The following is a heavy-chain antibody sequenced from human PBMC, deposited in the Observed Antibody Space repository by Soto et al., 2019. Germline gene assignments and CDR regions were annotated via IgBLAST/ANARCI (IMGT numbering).Heavy chain of an antibody. Sequence: GASVKVSCKASGYTFTGYYMHWVRQAPGQGLEWMGWINPNSGGTNYAQKFQGWVTMTRDTSISTAYMERSRLRSDDTAVYYCATTIFGVVIKGNYYYGMDVWGQGTTVTVSS. D-gene: IGHD3-3*01. J-gene: IGHJ6*02. V-gene: IGHV1-2*04. CDR2: INPNSGGT. CDR3: ATTIFGVVIKGNYYYGMDV. CDR1: GYTFTGYY.